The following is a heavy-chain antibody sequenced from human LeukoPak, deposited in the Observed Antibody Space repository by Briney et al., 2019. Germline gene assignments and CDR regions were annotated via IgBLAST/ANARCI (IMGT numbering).Heavy chain of an antibody. D-gene: IGHD2-2*01. V-gene: IGHV4-59*01. J-gene: IGHJ5*02. CDR2: IYYSGST. CDR1: GGSISSYY. Sequence: SETLSLTCTVSGGSISSYYWSWIRQPPGKGLEWIGYIYYSGSTNYNPSLKSRVTISVDTSKNQFSLKLSSVTAADTAVYYCARYCSSTSCSTESQNWFDPWGQGTLVTVSS. CDR3: ARYCSSTSCSTESQNWFDP.